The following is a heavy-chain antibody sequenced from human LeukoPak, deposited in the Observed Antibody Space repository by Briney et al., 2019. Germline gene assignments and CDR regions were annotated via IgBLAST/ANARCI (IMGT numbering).Heavy chain of an antibody. V-gene: IGHV3-53*04. CDR3: ARVYYDAFDI. D-gene: IGHD1-26*01. CDR1: GFTVSSNY. CDR2: IYSGGST. J-gene: IGHJ3*02. Sequence: GGSLRLSCAASGFTVSSNYMSWVRQAPGKGLEWVSVIYSGGSTYYADSVKGRFTISRHNSKNTLYLQMNSLRAEDTAVYYCARVYYDAFDIWGQGTMVTVPS.